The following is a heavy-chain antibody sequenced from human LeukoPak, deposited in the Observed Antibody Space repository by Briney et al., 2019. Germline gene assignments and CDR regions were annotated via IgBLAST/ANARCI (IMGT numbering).Heavy chain of an antibody. CDR1: GLTFSSYG. CDR2: IWYDGSNK. V-gene: IGHV3-33*01. D-gene: IGHD4-17*01. Sequence: SGGSLRLSCAASGLTFSSYGMHWVRQAPGKGLEWVAVIWYDGSNKCYADSVKGRFTISRDNSKNTLYLQMNSLRAEDTAVYYCAGDYGELYYGMDVWGQGTTVTVSS. J-gene: IGHJ6*02. CDR3: AGDYGELYYGMDV.